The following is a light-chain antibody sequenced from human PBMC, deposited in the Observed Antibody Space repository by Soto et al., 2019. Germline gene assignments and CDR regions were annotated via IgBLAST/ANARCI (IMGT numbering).Light chain of an antibody. CDR2: GAS. CDR3: QQLNSYPFT. CDR1: QGISSF. V-gene: IGKV1-9*01. J-gene: IGKJ3*01. Sequence: DLQLTQSPSFLSASVGDRVTITCRASQGISSFLAWYQQKPGKAPNLLIYGASTLQTGVPSRFSDSGSGTEFTLTISSLHPEDFATYYCQQLNSYPFTFGPGTKVDTK.